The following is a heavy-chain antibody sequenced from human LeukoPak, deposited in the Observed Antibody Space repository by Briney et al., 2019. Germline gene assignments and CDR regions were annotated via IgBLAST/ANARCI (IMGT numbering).Heavy chain of an antibody. CDR1: GFTFSNAW. D-gene: IGHD6-19*01. CDR3: TRGGDSSGWYHGFGDDDY. J-gene: IGHJ4*02. V-gene: IGHV3-49*04. Sequence: GGSLRLSCAASGFTFSNAWMSWVRQTPGKGLEWVGFIRSKAYGGTTEYAASVKGRFTISRDDSKSIAYLQMNSLKTEDTAVYYCTRGGDSSGWYHGFGDDDYWGQGTLVTVSS. CDR2: IRSKAYGGTT.